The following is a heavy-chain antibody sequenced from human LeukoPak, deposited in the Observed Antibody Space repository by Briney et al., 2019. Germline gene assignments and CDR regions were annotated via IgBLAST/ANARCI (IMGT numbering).Heavy chain of an antibody. CDR1: TFTFSSYA. D-gene: IGHD2-15*01. CDR3: ARGTWNCSGGSCYSSFDY. J-gene: IGHJ4*02. V-gene: IGHV4-34*01. CDR2: INHSGST. Sequence: GSLRLSCAASTFTFSSYAMSWVRQPPGKGLEWIGEINHSGSTNYNPSLKSRVTISVDTSKNQFSLKLSSVTAADTAVYYCARGTWNCSGGSCYSSFDYWGQGTLVTVSS.